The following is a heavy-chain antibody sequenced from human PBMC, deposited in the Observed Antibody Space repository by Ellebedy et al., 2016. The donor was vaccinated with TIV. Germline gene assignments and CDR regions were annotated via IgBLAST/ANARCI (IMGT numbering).Heavy chain of an antibody. CDR1: GGSMSNGGYY. CDR3: ARDWWELLGRGAFDI. Sequence: SETLSLXCTVHGGSMSNGGYYWSWIRQHPGKGLEWIAYMSYGGSAYYNPSLKSRLTISLQTSRNQFSLRLASVTAADTAIYFCARDWWELLGRGAFDIWGQGTMVAVSS. V-gene: IGHV4-31*03. CDR2: MSYGGSA. J-gene: IGHJ3*02. D-gene: IGHD1-26*01.